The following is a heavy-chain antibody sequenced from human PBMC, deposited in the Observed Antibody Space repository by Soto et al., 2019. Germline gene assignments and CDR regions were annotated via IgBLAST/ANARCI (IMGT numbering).Heavy chain of an antibody. V-gene: IGHV4-61*01. Sequence: LSLTCTVSGGSFTNSSYYLGWIRQPPGKRLEWIGYISYSGSTDYNPSLKSRVTISGDTSKNQFSLKVSSVTAADTAVYYCARGTSWQLPFDYWGQGTLVTVSS. CDR3: ARGTSWQLPFDY. CDR1: GGSFTNSSYY. D-gene: IGHD6-13*01. J-gene: IGHJ4*02. CDR2: ISYSGST.